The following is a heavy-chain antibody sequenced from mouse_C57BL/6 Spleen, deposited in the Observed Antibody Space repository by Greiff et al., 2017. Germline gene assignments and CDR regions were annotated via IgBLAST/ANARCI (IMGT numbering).Heavy chain of an antibody. Sequence: QVQLRQPGPELVKPGASVKISCKASGYAFSSSWMNWVKQRPGKGLEWIGRIYPGDGATNYNGKFKGKATLTADKSSSTAYMQLSSLTSEDSAVYFCARAYDGYSSYAMDDWGQGTSVTVSS. CDR3: ARAYDGYSSYAMDD. CDR2: IYPGDGAT. CDR1: GYAFSSSW. D-gene: IGHD2-3*01. J-gene: IGHJ4*01. V-gene: IGHV1-82*01.